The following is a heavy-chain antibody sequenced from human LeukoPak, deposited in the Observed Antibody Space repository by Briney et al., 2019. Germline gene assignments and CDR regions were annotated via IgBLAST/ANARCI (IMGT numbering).Heavy chain of an antibody. CDR1: GDTVSSNSAA. CDR2: TYYRTKLYN. D-gene: IGHD5-12*01. Sequence: SQTLSLTCAISGDTVSSNSAAWNWSRQSPSRVLEWLGRTYYRTKLYNDYAVSVNNRITINPDTSKNQFCLQLNAGTPEDTAVYYCSRGVGSHYFDYWGQGTLVTVSS. J-gene: IGHJ4*02. CDR3: SRGVGSHYFDY. V-gene: IGHV6-1*01.